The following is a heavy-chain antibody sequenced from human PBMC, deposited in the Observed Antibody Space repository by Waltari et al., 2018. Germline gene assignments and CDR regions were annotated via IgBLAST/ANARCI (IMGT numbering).Heavy chain of an antibody. V-gene: IGHV1-2*06. J-gene: IGHJ6*03. CDR3: PRVVREAAGRNELYYSSYMDV. Sequence: QVQLVQSGAEVKKPGASVKVSCKASGYTFTGYYMHWVRQAPGQGLEWMGRINPNSGGTNYAQKFQGRVPMTRDTSISPAYLGLSRLRSDATALFSCPRVVREAAGRNELYYSSYMDVWGKGPRSPSP. D-gene: IGHD6-13*01. CDR2: INPNSGGT. CDR1: GYTFTGYY.